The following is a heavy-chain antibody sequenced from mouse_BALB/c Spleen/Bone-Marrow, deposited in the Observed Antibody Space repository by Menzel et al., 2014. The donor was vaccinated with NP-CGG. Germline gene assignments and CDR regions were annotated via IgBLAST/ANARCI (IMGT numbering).Heavy chain of an antibody. Sequence: VQVVESGAELVRPGTSVKVSCKASGYAFTNYLIEWVKQRPGQGLEWIGVINPGSGGTNYNEKFKGKATLTADKSSSTAYMQLSSLTSDDSAVYSCARGDYRYDGFAYWGQGTLVTVSA. J-gene: IGHJ3*01. D-gene: IGHD2-14*01. CDR3: ARGDYRYDGFAY. V-gene: IGHV1-54*01. CDR2: INPGSGGT. CDR1: GYAFTNYL.